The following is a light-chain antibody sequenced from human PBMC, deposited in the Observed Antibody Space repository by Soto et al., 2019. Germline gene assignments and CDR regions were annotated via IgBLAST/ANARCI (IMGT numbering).Light chain of an antibody. CDR2: GAS. Sequence: EIVLTQSPGTLSLSPGERATLSCRASQSVSSSYLAWYQQKPGQAPRLLIYGASSRATGIPDRFSGSGSGTEFPLTIRRLEPEDFAVYFCQQYGSPPTFGQGTRVDTK. CDR3: QQYGSPPT. V-gene: IGKV3-20*01. J-gene: IGKJ1*01. CDR1: QSVSSSY.